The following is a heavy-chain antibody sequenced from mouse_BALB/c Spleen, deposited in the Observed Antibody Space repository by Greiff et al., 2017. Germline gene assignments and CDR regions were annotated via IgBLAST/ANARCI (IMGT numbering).Heavy chain of an antibody. D-gene: IGHD2-14*01. Sequence: VQLQQSGPELVKPGASVRISCKASGYTFTSYYIHWVKQRPGQGLEWIGWIYPGNVNTKYNEKFKGKATLTVDKSSSTAYMQLSSLTSEDSAVYYCARKSVYRYDGYYYAMDYWGQGTSVTVSS. CDR3: ARKSVYRYDGYYYAMDY. CDR2: IYPGNVNT. V-gene: IGHV1S56*01. CDR1: GYTFTSYY. J-gene: IGHJ4*01.